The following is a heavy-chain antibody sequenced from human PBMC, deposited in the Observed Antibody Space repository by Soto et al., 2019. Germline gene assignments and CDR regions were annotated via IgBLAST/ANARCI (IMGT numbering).Heavy chain of an antibody. D-gene: IGHD6-19*01. CDR1: GYTFTSYQ. J-gene: IGHJ4*02. CDR3: ATGAEPPGYTSGWYLYYVDN. Sequence: ASVKVSCKASGYTFTSYQMHWVRQAPGQGLEWMGIINPAGGSTTYTQKFQGRITLTRDTSTSTVYMDLSSLKTEDTGVYYCATGAEPPGYTSGWYLYYVDNWGQGALVTAPQ. V-gene: IGHV1-46*01. CDR2: INPAGGST.